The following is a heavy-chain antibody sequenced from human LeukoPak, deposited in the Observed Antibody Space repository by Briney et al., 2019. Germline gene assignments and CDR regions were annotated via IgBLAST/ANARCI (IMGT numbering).Heavy chain of an antibody. D-gene: IGHD4-17*01. CDR1: VYTFTSYG. Sequence: ASVRVSCKASVYTFTSYGISWVRQAPGQGLEWMGWISAYNGNTHYAHKLQGRVTMTTDTSTSTAYLERRSLRSDDTAVYYCARMDYGAHLKRWGQGTLVTVSS. J-gene: IGHJ4*02. V-gene: IGHV1-18*01. CDR2: ISAYNGNT. CDR3: ARMDYGAHLKR.